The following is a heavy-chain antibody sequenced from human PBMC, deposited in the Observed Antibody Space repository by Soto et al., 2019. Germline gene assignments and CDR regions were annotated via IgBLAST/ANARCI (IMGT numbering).Heavy chain of an antibody. CDR2: IIPIFTRT. V-gene: IGHV1-69*13. CDR1: GGTFSTSS. J-gene: IGHJ4*02. Sequence: ASVKVSCKASGGTFSTSSFVWVRQGPGQGLEWMGGIIPIFTRTNFAQKFQGRVTFSADESTRTTYMEMRSPTSEDTAIYYCARDVVRSTAGDSWGQGTLVTVSS. D-gene: IGHD2-15*01. CDR3: ARDVVRSTAGDS.